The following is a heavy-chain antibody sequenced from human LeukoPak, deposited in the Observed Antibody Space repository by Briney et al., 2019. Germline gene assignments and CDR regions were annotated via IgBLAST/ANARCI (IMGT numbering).Heavy chain of an antibody. D-gene: IGHD3-9*01. J-gene: IGHJ4*02. CDR1: GYTFTSYG. CDR2: ISAYNGNT. CDR3: AVRPYDILTGWMGYYFDY. V-gene: IGHV1-18*01. Sequence: ASVKVSCKASGYTFTSYGISWVRQAPGQGLEWMGWISAYNGNTNYAQKLQGRVTMTTDTSTSTAYMELRSLRSEDTAVYYCAVRPYDILTGWMGYYFDYWGQGTLVTVSS.